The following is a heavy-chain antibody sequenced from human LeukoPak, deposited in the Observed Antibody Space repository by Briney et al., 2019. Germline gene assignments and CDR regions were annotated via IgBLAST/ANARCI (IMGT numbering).Heavy chain of an antibody. D-gene: IGHD2-21*02. Sequence: ASVKVSCKASGYTFTSYGISWVRQAPGQGLEWMGWISAYNGNTNYAQKLQGRVTMTTDTSTSTAYTELRSLRSDDTAVYYCARDRHLRLPLDYWGQGTLVTVSS. J-gene: IGHJ4*02. CDR2: ISAYNGNT. CDR1: GYTFTSYG. CDR3: ARDRHLRLPLDY. V-gene: IGHV1-18*01.